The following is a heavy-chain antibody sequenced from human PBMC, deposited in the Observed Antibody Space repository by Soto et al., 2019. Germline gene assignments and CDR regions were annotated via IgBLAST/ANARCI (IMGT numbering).Heavy chain of an antibody. CDR3: ARQSLYSSSWLSIYYYGMDV. V-gene: IGHV4-59*08. CDR1: GGSISSYY. D-gene: IGHD6-13*01. J-gene: IGHJ6*02. Sequence: PSETMSLTCTVSGGSISSYYWSWIRQPPGKGLEWIGYIFYSGSTNYNPSLKSRVTISVDTSKNQFSLKLSSVTAADTAVYYCARQSLYSSSWLSIYYYGMDVWGQGTTVTVSS. CDR2: IFYSGST.